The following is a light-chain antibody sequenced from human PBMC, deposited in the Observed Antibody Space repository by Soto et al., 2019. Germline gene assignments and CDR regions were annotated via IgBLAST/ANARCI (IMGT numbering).Light chain of an antibody. V-gene: IGKV1-13*02. CDR2: DAS. CDR1: KGISSA. Sequence: AIQLTQSPSSLSASVGDRVTITCRASKGISSALAWYQQKAGKALKLLIYDASNLESGVPSRFSGSGSGTDFSCTSSILQAEDFATYYCQPVRDSSTFGPGTIVDLK. CDR3: QPVRDSST. J-gene: IGKJ3*01.